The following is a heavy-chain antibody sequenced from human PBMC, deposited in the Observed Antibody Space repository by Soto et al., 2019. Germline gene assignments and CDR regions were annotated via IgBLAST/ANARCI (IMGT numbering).Heavy chain of an antibody. D-gene: IGHD5-12*01. J-gene: IGHJ4*02. Sequence: GGSLRLSCAASGFTFSSYAMSWVRPAPGKGLEWVSTISGCGGSTYYADSVKGRFTISRDNSKNTLYLQMNSLRAEDTAVYYCAKGVDIVATDQFDYWGQGTLVTAPQ. V-gene: IGHV3-23*01. CDR3: AKGVDIVATDQFDY. CDR1: GFTFSSYA. CDR2: ISGCGGST.